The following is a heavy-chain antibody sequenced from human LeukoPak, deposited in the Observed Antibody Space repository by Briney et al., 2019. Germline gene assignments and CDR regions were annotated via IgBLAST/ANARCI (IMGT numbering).Heavy chain of an antibody. V-gene: IGHV3-7*03. CDR3: AVTRTRGDH. CDR2: INQDGNDK. Sequence: GGSLRHSCAASGFTFSNYWMTWVRPAPGKGLEWVANINQDGNDKYYVDSVKGRFTISRDNTKSALFLQMNSLRAEDTAVYYCAVTRTRGDHWGQGTLVTVSS. CDR1: GFTFSNYW. D-gene: IGHD2-21*01. J-gene: IGHJ4*02.